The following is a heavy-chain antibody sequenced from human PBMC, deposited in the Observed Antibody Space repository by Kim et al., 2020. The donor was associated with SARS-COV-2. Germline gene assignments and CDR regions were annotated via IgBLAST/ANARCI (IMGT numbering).Heavy chain of an antibody. CDR1: GGTFSTDT. J-gene: IGHJ6*02. CDR2: ITPFYGST. Sequence: SVKVSCKASGGTFSTDTISWVRQAPGQGLEWMGGITPFYGSTNYARKFQGRVTVTADESTSTAYMELSSLRSDDTAVYYCARSPPKTTEPYLYYGMDVWGQGTTVTVSS. V-gene: IGHV1-69*13. CDR3: ARSPPKTTEPYLYYGMDV. D-gene: IGHD1-7*01.